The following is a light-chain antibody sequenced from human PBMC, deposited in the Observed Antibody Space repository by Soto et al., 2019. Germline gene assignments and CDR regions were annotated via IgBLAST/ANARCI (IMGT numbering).Light chain of an antibody. V-gene: IGLV2-8*01. CDR2: EVS. CDR1: SSDVGGYNY. Sequence: QSALTQPPSASGSPGQSVTISCTGTSSDVGGYNYVSWYQQHPGKAPKFLIFEVSRRPSGVPDRFSGSKSGNTASLTVSGLQVDDEADYYCSSYAGINNPVIFGGGTKLTVL. J-gene: IGLJ2*01. CDR3: SSYAGINNPVI.